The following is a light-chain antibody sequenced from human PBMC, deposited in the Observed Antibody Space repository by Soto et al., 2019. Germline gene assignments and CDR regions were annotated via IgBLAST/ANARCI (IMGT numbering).Light chain of an antibody. Sequence: DIQMTQSPSTLSASVGDRVTITCRAGQSISTWLAWYQQKPGKAPKLLIYKASTLESGVPSRFSGSGSGTEFTLTISSLQPEDFAVYYCEQYNNWFSITFGQGTRLEIK. V-gene: IGKV1-5*03. CDR1: QSISTW. CDR3: EQYNNWFSIT. J-gene: IGKJ5*01. CDR2: KAS.